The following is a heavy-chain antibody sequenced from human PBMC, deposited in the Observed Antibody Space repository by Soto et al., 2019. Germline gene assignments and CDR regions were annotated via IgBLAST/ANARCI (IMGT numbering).Heavy chain of an antibody. CDR3: ARHSGTYYGAFDI. Sequence: QVQLQQWGAGLLKPSENLSLTCAVYGGSFSAHYWSWIRQSPGKGLEWIGEINHGGSTNYNPSLKRRVTISVDTSQNQISLKLNSVTAADTAVYYCARHSGTYYGAFDIWGQGTMVTVSS. D-gene: IGHD1-26*01. CDR1: GGSFSAHY. CDR2: INHGGST. J-gene: IGHJ3*02. V-gene: IGHV4-34*01.